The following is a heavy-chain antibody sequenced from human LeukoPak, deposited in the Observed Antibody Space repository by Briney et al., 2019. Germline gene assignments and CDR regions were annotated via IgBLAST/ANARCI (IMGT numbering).Heavy chain of an antibody. Sequence: GGSLRLSCAASEFSVSINFMSWVRQAPGKGLEWVSVISSGGTTYYADSVKGRFTISRDNSKNTLYLQMNSLRAEDTAVYYCARGGSYLSAFDIWGQGTMVTVSS. J-gene: IGHJ3*02. D-gene: IGHD1-26*01. CDR2: ISSGGTT. CDR1: EFSVSINF. CDR3: ARGGSYLSAFDI. V-gene: IGHV3-53*01.